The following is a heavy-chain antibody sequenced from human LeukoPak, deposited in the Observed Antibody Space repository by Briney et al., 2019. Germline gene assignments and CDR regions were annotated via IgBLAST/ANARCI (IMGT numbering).Heavy chain of an antibody. D-gene: IGHD3-10*01. CDR2: IRSDGSTK. CDR1: GFTFSSHG. Sequence: GGSLRLSCAASGFTFSSHGMHWVRQAPGKGLEWVAFIRSDGSTKYYADSVKGRFAISRDNSKNSLYLQMNSLRAEDTAVYYCATGTYGSGSYYTYLFDYWGQGTLVTVSS. J-gene: IGHJ4*02. V-gene: IGHV3-30*02. CDR3: ATGTYGSGSYYTYLFDY.